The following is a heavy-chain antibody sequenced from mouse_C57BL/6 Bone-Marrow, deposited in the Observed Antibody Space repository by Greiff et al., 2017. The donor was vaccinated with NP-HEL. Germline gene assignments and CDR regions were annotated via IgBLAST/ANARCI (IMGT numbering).Heavy chain of an antibody. CDR3: ARYYGREGYYAMDY. V-gene: IGHV1-63*01. CDR2: NYPGGGYT. CDR1: GYTFTNYW. Sequence: QVQLQQSGAELVRPGTSVKMSCKASGYTFTNYWIGWAKQRPGHGLEWIGDNYPGGGYTNYNEKFKGKATLTADKSSSTAYMQFSSLTSEDSAIYYCARYYGREGYYAMDYWGQGTSVTVSS. D-gene: IGHD1-1*01. J-gene: IGHJ4*01.